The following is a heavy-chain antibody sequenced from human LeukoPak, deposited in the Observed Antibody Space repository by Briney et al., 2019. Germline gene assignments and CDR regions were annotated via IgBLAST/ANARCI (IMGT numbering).Heavy chain of an antibody. CDR2: ISSSGSTI. Sequence: GGSLRPSCAASGFTFSDYYMSWIRQAPGKGLEWVSYISSSGSTIYYADSVKGRFTISRDNAKNSLYLQMNSLRAEDTAVYYCAREGFSSSSSMYFDYWGPGTLVTVSS. J-gene: IGHJ4*02. V-gene: IGHV3-11*01. CDR3: AREGFSSSSSMYFDY. CDR1: GFTFSDYY. D-gene: IGHD6-6*01.